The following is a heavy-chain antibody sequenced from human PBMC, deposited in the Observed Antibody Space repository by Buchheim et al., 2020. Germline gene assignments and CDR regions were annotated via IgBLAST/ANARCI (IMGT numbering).Heavy chain of an antibody. Sequence: QVQLVQSGAEVKKPGASVKVSCKASGYTFTGYYMHWVRQAPGQGLEWMGWINPNSGGTTYAQKFQGRVTMTRDTSIRTAYMELSRLRSDDTAVYYCATTYCGGDCSLYGMDVWGQGTT. J-gene: IGHJ6*02. V-gene: IGHV1-2*02. CDR1: GYTFTGYY. D-gene: IGHD2-21*02. CDR2: INPNSGGT. CDR3: ATTYCGGDCSLYGMDV.